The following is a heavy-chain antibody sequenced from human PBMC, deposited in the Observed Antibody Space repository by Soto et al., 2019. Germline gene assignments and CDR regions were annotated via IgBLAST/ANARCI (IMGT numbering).Heavy chain of an antibody. CDR3: ARGGPQHDFWSGYHTVGAFDI. CDR1: GYTFTSYG. Sequence: ASVNVSCKASGYTFTSYGISWVRQPPGQGLEWMGWISAYNGNTNYAQKLQGRVTMTTDTSTSTAYMELRSLRSDDTAVYYCARGGPQHDFWSGYHTVGAFDIWGQGTMVTVSS. V-gene: IGHV1-18*01. CDR2: ISAYNGNT. D-gene: IGHD3-3*01. J-gene: IGHJ3*02.